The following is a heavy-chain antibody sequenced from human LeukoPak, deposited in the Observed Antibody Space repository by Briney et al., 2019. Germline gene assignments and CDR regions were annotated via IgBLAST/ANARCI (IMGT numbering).Heavy chain of an antibody. D-gene: IGHD6-19*01. J-gene: IGHJ3*02. CDR3: ARVTPHSSGWYGAFDI. CDR2: IYYSEST. Sequence: SETLSLTCTVSGGSISSSSYYWSWIRQPPGKGLEWIGYIYYSESTNYNPSLKSRVTISVDTSKNQFSLKLSSVTAADTAVYYCARVTPHSSGWYGAFDIWGQGTMVTVSS. CDR1: GGSISSSSYY. V-gene: IGHV4-61*01.